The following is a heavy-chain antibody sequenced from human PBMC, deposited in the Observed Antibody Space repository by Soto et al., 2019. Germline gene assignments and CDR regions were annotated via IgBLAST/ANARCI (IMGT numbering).Heavy chain of an antibody. D-gene: IGHD3-10*01. CDR3: ARHRVGFGESFDY. J-gene: IGHJ4*02. V-gene: IGHV4-39*01. CDR2: IYYSGST. Sequence: ETLSLTCTVSGGSISSSSFHWGWIRQPPGKGLEWIGSIYYSGSTYYSPSLKSRVTISVDTSKNQFSLKLSSVTAADTAVYYCARHRVGFGESFDYWGQGTLVTVSS. CDR1: GGSISSSSFH.